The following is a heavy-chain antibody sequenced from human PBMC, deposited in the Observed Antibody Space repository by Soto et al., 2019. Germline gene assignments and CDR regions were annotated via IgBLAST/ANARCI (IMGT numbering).Heavy chain of an antibody. D-gene: IGHD6-6*01. CDR3: VYSSSYNWFDP. Sequence: SETLSLTCAVYGGSFSGYYWSWIRQPPGKGLEWIGEINHSGSTNYNPSLKSRVTISVDTSKNQFSLKLSSVTAADTAVYYCVYSSSYNWFDPWGQGTLVTVSS. CDR2: INHSGST. V-gene: IGHV4-34*01. CDR1: GGSFSGYY. J-gene: IGHJ5*02.